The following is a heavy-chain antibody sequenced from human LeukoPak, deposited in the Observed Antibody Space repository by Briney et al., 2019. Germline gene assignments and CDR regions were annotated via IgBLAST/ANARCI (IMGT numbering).Heavy chain of an antibody. V-gene: IGHV1-2*02. CDR1: GYTFTGYY. D-gene: IGHD3-22*01. J-gene: IGHJ4*02. Sequence: ASVKVSCKASGYTFTGYYMHWVRQAPGQGLEWMGWINPNSGGTNYAQKFQGRVTMTRDTSISTAYMELSRLRSDDTAVYYCARAGPSLDSSGYYYYDTGFDYWGQGTLVTVSS. CDR2: INPNSGGT. CDR3: ARAGPSLDSSGYYYYDTGFDY.